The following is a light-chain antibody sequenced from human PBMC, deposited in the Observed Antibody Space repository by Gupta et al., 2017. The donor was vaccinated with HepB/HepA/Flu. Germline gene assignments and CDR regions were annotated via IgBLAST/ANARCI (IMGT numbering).Light chain of an antibody. V-gene: IGKV1-33*01. CDR3: QQYDNLLFT. CDR1: QDISNY. J-gene: IGKJ3*01. Sequence: DIQMTQSPSSLYASVGDRVTITCQASQDISNYLNWYQQKPGKAPKLLIYDASNLETGVPSRFSGSGSGTDFTFTISSLQPEEIATYYCQQYDNLLFTFGPGTKVDIK. CDR2: DAS.